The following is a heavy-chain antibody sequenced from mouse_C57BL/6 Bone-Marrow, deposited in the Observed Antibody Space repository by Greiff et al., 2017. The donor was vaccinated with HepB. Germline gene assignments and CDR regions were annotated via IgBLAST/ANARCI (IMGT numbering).Heavy chain of an antibody. V-gene: IGHV8-8*01. CDR2: IWWDDDK. CDR3: ARILLLRPYAMDY. Sequence: QVQLKESGPGILQPSQTLSLTCSFSGFSLSTFGMGVGWIRQPSGKGLEWLAHIWWDDDKYYNPALKSRLTIPKDTYKNQVCLKIANVDTADTATYDGARILLLRPYAMDYWGQGTSVTVSS. D-gene: IGHD1-1*01. J-gene: IGHJ4*01. CDR1: GFSLSTFGMG.